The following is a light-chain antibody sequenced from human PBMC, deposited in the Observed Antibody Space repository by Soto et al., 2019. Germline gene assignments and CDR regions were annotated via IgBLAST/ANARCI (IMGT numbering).Light chain of an antibody. J-gene: IGKJ2*01. V-gene: IGKV3-20*01. CDR2: GAS. CDR3: QQYGSSPMYT. CDR1: QSVSSSY. Sequence: EIVLTQSPGTLSLSPGERATLSCRASQSVSSSYLAWYQQKPGQAPRLLIYGASSRATGIPARFRGSGSGTAFLLTISRLEPEDFAVYYCQQYGSSPMYTFGQGNKLEIK.